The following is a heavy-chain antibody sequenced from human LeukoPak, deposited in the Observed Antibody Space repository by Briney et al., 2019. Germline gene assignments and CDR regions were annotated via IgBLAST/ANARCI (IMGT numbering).Heavy chain of an antibody. V-gene: IGHV3-23*01. CDR3: AKDRPNYHESNGHYYRPNGDY. CDR1: GFTIRNYG. CDR2: ISSSGDRT. Sequence: GGSLRLSCAASGFTIRNYGMSWVRQAPGKGLEWVSSISSSGDRTFYADSVKDRFTISRDNSENTLYLQMSRLRAEDTAVYYCAKDRPNYHESNGHYYRPNGDYWGQGTLVTVSS. D-gene: IGHD3-22*01. J-gene: IGHJ4*02.